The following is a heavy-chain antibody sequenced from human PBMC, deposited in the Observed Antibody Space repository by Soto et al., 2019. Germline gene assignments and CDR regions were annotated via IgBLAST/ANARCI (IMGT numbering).Heavy chain of an antibody. CDR3: ASRDRHDY. Sequence: PGGSLRLSCAASGFTFSSYSMNWVRQAPGKGLEWVTYISSSSSTIYYADSVKGRFTISRDNAKNSLYLQMNILRAEDTAVYYCASRDRHDYWGQGTLVTVSS. V-gene: IGHV3-48*01. D-gene: IGHD2-21*02. J-gene: IGHJ4*02. CDR2: ISSSSSTI. CDR1: GFTFSSYS.